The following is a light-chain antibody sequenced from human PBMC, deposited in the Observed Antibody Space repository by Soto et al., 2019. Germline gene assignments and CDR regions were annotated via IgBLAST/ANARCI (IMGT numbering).Light chain of an antibody. CDR3: QQSYTTPWT. Sequence: DTQMTQSPSSLSASVGDRVTITCRASQSISNYLNWYQQKPGKAPKLLIYTASSLQSGVPSRFSGSGSGTDFTLTISSLQPEDFATYSCQQSYTTPWTFGQGTKVEI. V-gene: IGKV1-39*01. CDR2: TAS. J-gene: IGKJ1*01. CDR1: QSISNY.